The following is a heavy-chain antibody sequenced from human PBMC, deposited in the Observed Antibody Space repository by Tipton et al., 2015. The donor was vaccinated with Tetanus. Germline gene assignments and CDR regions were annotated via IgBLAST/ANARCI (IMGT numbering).Heavy chain of an antibody. Sequence: TLSLTCTVSGGSTSSDAHYWSWIRQAPGKGLEWLGYISHSGTTNYNPSLMSRVTLSLDTARGQFSLKVTSVTAADAAVYFCARDRRDFAYDSRGFYSPLYYFDNWGQGLRVTVSS. V-gene: IGHV4-30-4*01. CDR1: GGSTSSDAHY. CDR3: ARDRRDFAYDSRGFYSPLYYFDN. J-gene: IGHJ4*02. D-gene: IGHD3-22*01. CDR2: ISHSGTT.